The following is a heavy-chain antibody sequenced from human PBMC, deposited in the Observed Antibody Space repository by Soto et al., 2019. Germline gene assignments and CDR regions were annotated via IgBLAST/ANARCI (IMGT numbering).Heavy chain of an antibody. CDR2: ISYDGSNK. CDR3: ARAYLTYNFIPYAMDV. Sequence: GGSLRLSCAASGFTFRNYVIHWVRQAPGKGLEWVAVISYDGSNKYYADSVKGRFTMSRDNSKVYLQMSTLRAEDTAVYYCARAYLTYNFIPYAMDVWGQGTTVTVSS. J-gene: IGHJ6*02. CDR1: GFTFRNYV. V-gene: IGHV3-30-3*01. D-gene: IGHD1-1*01.